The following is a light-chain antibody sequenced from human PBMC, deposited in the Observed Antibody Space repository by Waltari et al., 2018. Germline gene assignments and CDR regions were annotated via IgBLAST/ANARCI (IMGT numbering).Light chain of an antibody. CDR3: QQSYNAPLT. J-gene: IGKJ4*01. Sequence: DIQMTQSPSSLSASVGDRVTITCRASQSIGTFLNWYPQKPGKAPHLLIYAASNLQGGVPSRFSGSGSGTDFTLTISSLQPEDFGTYYCQQSYNAPLTFGGGTKVEIK. CDR1: QSIGTF. V-gene: IGKV1-39*01. CDR2: AAS.